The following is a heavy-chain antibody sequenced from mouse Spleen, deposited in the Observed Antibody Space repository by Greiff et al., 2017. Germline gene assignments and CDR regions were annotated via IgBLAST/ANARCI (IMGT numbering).Heavy chain of an antibody. CDR2: ISGGGGYT. Sequence: EVQGVESGGGLVKPGGSLKLSCAASGFTFSSYAMSWVRQTPEKRLEWVATISGGGGYTYYPDSVKGRFTISRDNARNTLYLQMSSLRSEDTAMYYCARQGRLYYFDYWGQGTTLTVSS. D-gene: IGHD1-1*01. CDR3: ARQGRLYYFDY. CDR1: GFTFSSYA. V-gene: IGHV5-9-3*01. J-gene: IGHJ2*01.